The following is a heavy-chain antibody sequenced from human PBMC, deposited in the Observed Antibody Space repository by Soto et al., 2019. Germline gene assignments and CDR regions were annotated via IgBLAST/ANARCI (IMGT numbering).Heavy chain of an antibody. D-gene: IGHD3-3*01. CDR2: IRFDGTNI. CDR3: GGDGVGGSVFFCCFDY. CDR1: GIIFNGFG. V-gene: IGHV3-33*01. J-gene: IGHJ4*02. Sequence: QVQLVESGGGVVQPGRSLRLSCAASGIIFNGFGMHWVRQAPGKGLEWVAIIRFDGTNIHYADSVKGRFTISRDNSKNPLYLQKGSLRGEDTAFYYWGGDGVGGSVFFCCFDYWGQGALVTVSS.